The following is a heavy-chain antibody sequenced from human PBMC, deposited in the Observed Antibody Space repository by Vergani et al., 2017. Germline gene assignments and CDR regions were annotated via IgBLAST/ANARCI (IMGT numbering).Heavy chain of an antibody. CDR2: IKQDGSEK. CDR3: VKETMDFGSVTYYRHYYYMDV. D-gene: IGHD3-10*01. Sequence: EVQLVESGGGLVQPGGSLRLSCAASGFTLSSYWMSWVRQAPGKGLEWVANIKQDGSEKNYVDSVKGRFTVSRDNAKNSLYLKRNSLRAEDTAVYHCVKETMDFGSVTYYRHYYYMDVWGKGTTVTVSS. V-gene: IGHV3-7*01. CDR1: GFTLSSYW. J-gene: IGHJ6*03.